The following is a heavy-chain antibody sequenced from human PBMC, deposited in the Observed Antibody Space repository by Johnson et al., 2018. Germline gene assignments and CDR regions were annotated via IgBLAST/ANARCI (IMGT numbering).Heavy chain of an antibody. Sequence: VQLLESGAEVKKPGASXKVSCKASGYTFTGYYMHWVRQAPGQGLEWMGWINPNSGGTNYAQKFQGSVTMTRDTSTSTVYMELSSLRSEDTAVYYCAREDSGSRGETFDIWGQGTMVTVSS. V-gene: IGHV1-2*02. D-gene: IGHD1-26*01. CDR1: GYTFTGYY. CDR3: AREDSGSRGETFDI. CDR2: INPNSGGT. J-gene: IGHJ3*02.